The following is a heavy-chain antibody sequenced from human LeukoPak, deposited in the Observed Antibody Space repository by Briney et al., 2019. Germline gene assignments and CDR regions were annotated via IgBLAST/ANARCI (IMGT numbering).Heavy chain of an antibody. CDR1: GFSLSAYG. CDR3: AKDPYYYDSSGYYGRTIDY. D-gene: IGHD3-22*01. CDR2: IWYDGTRK. Sequence: GGSLRLSCAASGFSLSAYGVHWVRQAPGKGLEWVAVIWYDGTRKDYADSVKGRFTISRDNSKNTLYLQMNSLRAEDTAVYYCAKDPYYYDSSGYYGRTIDYWGQGTLVTVSS. J-gene: IGHJ4*02. V-gene: IGHV3-33*06.